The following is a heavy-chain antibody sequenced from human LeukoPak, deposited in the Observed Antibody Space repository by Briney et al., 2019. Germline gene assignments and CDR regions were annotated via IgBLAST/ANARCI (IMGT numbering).Heavy chain of an antibody. V-gene: IGHV3-30-3*01. Sequence: PGRSLRLSCAASGFTFSNYAMHWVRQAPGKGLDWVAIISSDKNNKYYADSVKGRLTISRDNSKNTLYLQMNSLRAEDTAVYYCAKDLDTAMANWGQGTLVTVSS. CDR3: AKDLDTAMAN. D-gene: IGHD5-18*01. CDR2: ISSDKNNK. CDR1: GFTFSNYA. J-gene: IGHJ4*02.